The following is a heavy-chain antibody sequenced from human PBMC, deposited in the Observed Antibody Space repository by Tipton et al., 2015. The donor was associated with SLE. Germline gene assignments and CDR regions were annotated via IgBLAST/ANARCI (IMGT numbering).Heavy chain of an antibody. CDR1: GYSTSSGYY. D-gene: IGHD3-16*01. CDR3: ATAGGDDVFDI. Sequence: TLSLTCAVSGYSTSSGYYWGWIRQSPGKGLEWIGSIYHSGSTYYNPSLKSRVTISVDTSKNQFSLKLSSVTAADTAVYYCATAGGDDVFDIWGQGTMVTVSS. V-gene: IGHV4-38-2*01. J-gene: IGHJ3*02. CDR2: IYHSGST.